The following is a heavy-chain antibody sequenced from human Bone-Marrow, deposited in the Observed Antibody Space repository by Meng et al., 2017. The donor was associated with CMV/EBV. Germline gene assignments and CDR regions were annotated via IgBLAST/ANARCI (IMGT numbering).Heavy chain of an antibody. V-gene: IGHV1-2*02. D-gene: IGHD1-26*01. CDR1: GYTFSGNY. CDR2: INPNSGGT. J-gene: IGHJ6*02. Sequence: ASVKVSCKASGYTFSGNYVHWLRQAPAQGLEWMGWINPNSGGTNYAQKFQGRVTMTWDTSISTAYMELSRLRSDDTAVYYCARSRYSGSQYGMDVWGQGTTVTVSS. CDR3: ARSRYSGSQYGMDV.